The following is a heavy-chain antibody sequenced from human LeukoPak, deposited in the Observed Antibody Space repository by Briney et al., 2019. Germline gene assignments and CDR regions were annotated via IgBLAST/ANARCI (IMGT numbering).Heavy chain of an antibody. D-gene: IGHD6-13*01. Sequence: GGSLRLSCACSGFTFNNFAMSWVPQAPGKGLGWVSGLIGSGRSTYYADSVKGRFTISRDNSNSTLYLQMNSLRAEDTAVYYCAKRPKYGNSWIDFWRQGTLVTVSS. V-gene: IGHV3-23*01. CDR3: AKRPKYGNSWIDF. CDR2: LIGSGRST. CDR1: GFTFNNFA. J-gene: IGHJ4*02.